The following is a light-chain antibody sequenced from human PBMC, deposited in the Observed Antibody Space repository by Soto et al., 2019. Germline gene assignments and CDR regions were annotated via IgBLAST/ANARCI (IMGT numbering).Light chain of an antibody. CDR1: QSISSW. CDR3: QQYSSYPLT. CDR2: KAS. Sequence: DIQMTQCPSTLSASVGDRVTITCRASQSISSWLAWYQQKPGKAPKLLIYKASSLESGVPSRFSGSESGTEFTLTISSLQPDDFATYYCQQYSSYPLTFGGGTKVEIK. J-gene: IGKJ4*01. V-gene: IGKV1-5*03.